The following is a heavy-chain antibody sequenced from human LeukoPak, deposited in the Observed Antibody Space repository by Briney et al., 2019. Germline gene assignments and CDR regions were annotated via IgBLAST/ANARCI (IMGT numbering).Heavy chain of an antibody. D-gene: IGHD1-7*01. CDR3: ASGTSSLFN. Sequence: GRSLRLSCAASGFTFDDYAMHWVRQAPGKGLEWVSGISWNSGSIGYADSVKGRFTISRDNAKNSLYLQMNSLRAEDMALYYCASGTSSLFNWGQGTLVTVSS. CDR1: GFTFDDYA. V-gene: IGHV3-9*03. J-gene: IGHJ4*02. CDR2: ISWNSGSI.